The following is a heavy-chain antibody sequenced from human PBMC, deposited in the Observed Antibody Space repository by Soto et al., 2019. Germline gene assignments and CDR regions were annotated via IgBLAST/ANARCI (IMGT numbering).Heavy chain of an antibody. V-gene: IGHV1-2*02. CDR3: ARSNYEYFSDY. D-gene: IGHD3-22*01. Sequence: ASVKVSCKASGYTFTGYYIHWVRQAPGQGLEWMGWINPNSGGTDYAQNFQGRVTMTRDTSISTAYMELSRLKSDDTAVYYCARSNYEYFSDYWGQGTRVTVSS. CDR2: INPNSGGT. J-gene: IGHJ4*02. CDR1: GYTFTGYY.